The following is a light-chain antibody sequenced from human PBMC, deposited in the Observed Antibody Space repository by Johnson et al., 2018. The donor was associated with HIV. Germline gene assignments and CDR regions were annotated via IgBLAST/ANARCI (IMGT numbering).Light chain of an antibody. J-gene: IGLJ1*01. CDR2: DNN. CDR3: GTGDSSLSLGV. V-gene: IGLV1-51*01. CDR1: SSNIGNNY. Sequence: QSALTQPPSVSAAPGQKVTISCSGSSSNIGNNYVSWYQQLPGTAPKLLIYDNNKRPSGIPDRFSGSKSGTSATLGITGLQTGDEADYYCGTGDSSLSLGVFGTGTKVTVL.